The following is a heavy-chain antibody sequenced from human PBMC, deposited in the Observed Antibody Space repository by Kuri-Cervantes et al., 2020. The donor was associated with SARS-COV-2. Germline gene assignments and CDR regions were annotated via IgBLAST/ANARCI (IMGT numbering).Heavy chain of an antibody. D-gene: IGHD5-24*01. J-gene: IGHJ4*02. CDR3: ARDRKGDGYGHFDY. V-gene: IGHV4-59*11. CDR1: GVSISSHY. Sequence: GSLRLSCTVSGVSISSHYWSWIRQLPGKHLEWIGWPTKSDPSLEGRVTVSLDTSKNQVSLKLTSVTAADTAVYYCARDRKGDGYGHFDYWGQGTLVTVSS. CDR2: PT.